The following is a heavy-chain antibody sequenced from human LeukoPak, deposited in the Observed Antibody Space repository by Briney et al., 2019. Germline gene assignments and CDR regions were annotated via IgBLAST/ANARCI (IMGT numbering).Heavy chain of an antibody. Sequence: ASVKVSCKAFGGTFSSYAISWVRQAPGQGLEWMGGIIPIFGTANYAQKFQGRVTITADESTSTAYMELSSLRSEDTAVYYCARGTGYYYYYGMDVWGQGTTVTVSS. J-gene: IGHJ6*02. V-gene: IGHV1-69*13. D-gene: IGHD1-14*01. CDR1: GGTFSSYA. CDR3: ARGTGYYYYYGMDV. CDR2: IIPIFGTA.